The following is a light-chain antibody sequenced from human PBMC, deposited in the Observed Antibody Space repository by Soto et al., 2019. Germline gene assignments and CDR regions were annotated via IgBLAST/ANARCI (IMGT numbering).Light chain of an antibody. CDR1: QSVRSNY. J-gene: IGKJ2*01. V-gene: IGKV3-20*01. CDR2: GAS. Sequence: EIVLTQSPGTLSLSPGERATLSCRASQSVRSNYLAWYQQKPGQAPRLLIYGASSRATGIPDRFSGTGPGTDFTLTISRLEPEDFAVYYCQQYGGSPYTFGQGTKLVIK. CDR3: QQYGGSPYT.